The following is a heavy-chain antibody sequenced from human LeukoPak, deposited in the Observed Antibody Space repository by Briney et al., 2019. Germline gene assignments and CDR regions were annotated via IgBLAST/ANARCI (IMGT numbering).Heavy chain of an antibody. V-gene: IGHV3-9*01. CDR2: ISWNSGSI. D-gene: IGHD3-16*02. J-gene: IGHJ4*02. CDR3: AKDKGFGGVIAAFDY. Sequence: PGGSLRLSCAASGFIFDDYAMHWVRHAPGKGLEWVSGISWNSGSIDYADSVKGRFTISRDNAKNSLYLQMHSLRAEDTALYFCAKDKGFGGVIAAFDYWGQGTLVTVSS. CDR1: GFIFDDYA.